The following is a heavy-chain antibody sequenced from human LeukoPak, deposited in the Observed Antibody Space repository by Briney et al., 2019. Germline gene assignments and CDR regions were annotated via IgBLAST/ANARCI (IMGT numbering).Heavy chain of an antibody. V-gene: IGHV1-18*01. CDR3: ARDSTVAGTKGGSWFDP. CDR2: ISAYNGNT. Sequence: ASVKVSCKASGGTFSSYAISWVRQAPGQGLEWMGWISAYNGNTNYAQKLQGRVTMTTDTSTSTAYMELRSLRSDDTAVYYCARDSTVAGTKGGSWFDPWGQGTLVTVSS. CDR1: GGTFSSYA. J-gene: IGHJ5*02. D-gene: IGHD6-19*01.